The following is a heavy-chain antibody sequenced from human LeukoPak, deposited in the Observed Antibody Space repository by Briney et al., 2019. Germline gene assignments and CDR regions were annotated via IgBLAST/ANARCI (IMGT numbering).Heavy chain of an antibody. D-gene: IGHD2-2*01. CDR2: ISGSGGST. CDR3: AKDPSTSFYYYYYMDV. Sequence: PGGSLRLSCAASGFTFSGYAMSWVRQAPGKGLEWVSAISGSGGSTYYADSVKGRFTISRDNSKNTLYLQMNSLRAEDTAVYYCAKDPSTSFYYYYYMDVWGKGTTVTVSS. V-gene: IGHV3-23*01. J-gene: IGHJ6*03. CDR1: GFTFSGYA.